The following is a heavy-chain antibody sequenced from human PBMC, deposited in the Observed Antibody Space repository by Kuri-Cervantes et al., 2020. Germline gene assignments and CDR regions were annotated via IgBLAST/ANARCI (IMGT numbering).Heavy chain of an antibody. CDR1: GFTFSRYS. Sequence: GESLKISCAASGFTFSRYSMNWVRQAPGKGLEWVSYTSSSSSTIYYADSVKGRFTISRDNAKNSLYLQMNSLRAEDTAVYYCARDEGVRGVIRDAFDIWGQGTMVTVSS. D-gene: IGHD3-10*01. CDR3: ARDEGVRGVIRDAFDI. CDR2: TSSSSSTI. J-gene: IGHJ3*02. V-gene: IGHV3-48*04.